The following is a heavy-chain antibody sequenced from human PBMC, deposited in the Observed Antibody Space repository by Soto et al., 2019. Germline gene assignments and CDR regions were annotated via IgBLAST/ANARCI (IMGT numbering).Heavy chain of an antibody. CDR3: ARASDSPYDSSGYYPI. J-gene: IGHJ4*02. Sequence: ASVKVSGKASGYTFTSYYMHWVRQAPGQGLEWMGIINPSGGSTSYAQKFQGRVTMTRDTSTSTVYMELSSLRSEDTAVYYCARASDSPYDSSGYYPIWGQGTLVTVSS. V-gene: IGHV1-46*01. CDR1: GYTFTSYY. D-gene: IGHD3-22*01. CDR2: INPSGGST.